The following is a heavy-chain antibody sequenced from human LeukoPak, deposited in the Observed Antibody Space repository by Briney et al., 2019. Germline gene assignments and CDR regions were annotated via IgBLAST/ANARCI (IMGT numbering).Heavy chain of an antibody. D-gene: IGHD1-26*01. J-gene: IGHJ4*02. CDR3: ARDREVGATIHDY. CDR1: GFTFSNYY. CDR2: IKPDGSDK. V-gene: IGHV3-7*01. Sequence: GGSLRLSCAASGFTFSNYYMSWVRQVPGKGLEWVANIKPDGSDKSYVDSVKGRFTISRDNAKNSLYLQLSSLRVDDTAVYFCARDREVGATIHDYWGQGTLVTVSS.